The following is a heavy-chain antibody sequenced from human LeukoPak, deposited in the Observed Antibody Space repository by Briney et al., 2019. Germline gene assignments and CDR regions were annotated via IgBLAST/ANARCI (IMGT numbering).Heavy chain of an antibody. CDR3: ARTGSTVTMLYPFDH. D-gene: IGHD4-17*01. Sequence: SETLSLTCTVSGGSIRSYYWSWIRQPPGKGLEWTGYIYYSGSTNYNPSLKSRVSISVDTSKNQFSLKLSSVTAADTAVYYCARTGSTVTMLYPFDHWGQGTLVTVSS. CDR2: IYYSGST. V-gene: IGHV4-59*01. CDR1: GGSIRSYY. J-gene: IGHJ4*02.